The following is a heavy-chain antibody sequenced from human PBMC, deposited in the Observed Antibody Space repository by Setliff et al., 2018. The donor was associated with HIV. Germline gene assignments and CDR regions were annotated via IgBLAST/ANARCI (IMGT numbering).Heavy chain of an antibody. CDR1: GFSFDAYS. CDR3: AREQGHFWARDRSYMDV. V-gene: IGHV3-21*06. J-gene: IGHJ6*03. Sequence: LRLSCAAFGFSFDAYSMNWVRQAPGKGLEWVSYISGSSTHTYYADSVKGRFTISRDNAKNSLYLQMNSLRAEDTAIYYCAREQGHFWARDRSYMDVWGKGTTVTVSS. CDR2: ISGSSTHT. D-gene: IGHD3-3*02.